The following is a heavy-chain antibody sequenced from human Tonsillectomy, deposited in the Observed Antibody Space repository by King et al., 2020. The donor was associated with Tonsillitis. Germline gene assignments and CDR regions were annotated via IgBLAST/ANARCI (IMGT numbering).Heavy chain of an antibody. CDR2: MSGSGVST. J-gene: IGHJ4*02. V-gene: IGHV3-23*04. Sequence: VQLVESGGGLVQPGGSLRLSCAASGFTFSSYAMSWVRQAPGKGLEWVSAMSGSGVSTYYADSVKGRFTISRDNSKNTLYLQMNSLRAEDTAVYYCATQVPAATEIDYWGQGTLVTVSS. CDR3: ATQVPAATEIDY. CDR1: GFTFSSYA. D-gene: IGHD2-2*01.